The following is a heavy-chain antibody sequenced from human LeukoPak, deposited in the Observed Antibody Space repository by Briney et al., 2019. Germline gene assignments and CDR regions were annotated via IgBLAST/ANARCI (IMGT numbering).Heavy chain of an antibody. V-gene: IGHV1-18*01. CDR2: ISAYNGNT. CDR1: GYTFTSYG. J-gene: IGHJ4*02. D-gene: IGHD4-17*01. CDR3: ASPDPTVTTFTPFDY. Sequence: ASVKVSCKASGYTFTSYGISWVRQAPGQGLEWMGWISAYNGNTNYAQKLQGRVTMTTDTSTSTAYMELRSLRSDDTAVYYCASPDPTVTTFTPFDYWGQGTLVTVSS.